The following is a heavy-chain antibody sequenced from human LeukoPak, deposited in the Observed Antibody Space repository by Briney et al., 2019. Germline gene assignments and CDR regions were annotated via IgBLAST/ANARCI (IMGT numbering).Heavy chain of an antibody. D-gene: IGHD1-14*01. CDR2: IYHSGTT. CDR3: ARREEETTFYYYYYMDV. Sequence: PSETLSLTCAVYGGSFSGNSWSWIRQPPGKGLEWIGEIYHSGTTNYTPSLKSRLTISVDTSKNQFSLRLSSVTAADTAVYYCARREEETTFYYYYYMDVWGKGTTVTVSS. J-gene: IGHJ6*03. CDR1: GGSFSGNS. V-gene: IGHV4-34*01.